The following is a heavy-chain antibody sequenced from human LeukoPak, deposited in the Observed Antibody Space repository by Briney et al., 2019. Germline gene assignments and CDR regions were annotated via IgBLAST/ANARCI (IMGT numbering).Heavy chain of an antibody. D-gene: IGHD2-15*01. V-gene: IGHV4-4*07. CDR1: GGSISSYD. CDR3: ARERVGYCSAGSCQYYLDC. J-gene: IGHJ4*02. Sequence: SETLSLTCTVSGGSISSYDWTWVRQPAGKGLERISRTYSSGNTNYNPSLKSRVTISVDASRNRFSFMLSAVTAADTAVYYCARERVGYCSAGSCQYYLDCWRQPSLVT. CDR2: TYSSGNT.